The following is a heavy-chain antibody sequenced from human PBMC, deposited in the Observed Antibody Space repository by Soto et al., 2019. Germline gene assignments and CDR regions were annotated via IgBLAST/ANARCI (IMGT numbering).Heavy chain of an antibody. D-gene: IGHD3-22*01. CDR2: IIPRFDTA. CDR1: GGTFSNYA. Sequence: QVQLVQSGADVKKPGSSVKVSCKASGGTFSNYAINWVRQAPGQGLEWMGGIIPRFDTANYAQKFQGRVTITADESTSTVYMELSSLRSEDTAVYYCARTDYYESIGLSTDWYFDLWGRGTLVTVSS. CDR3: ARTDYYESIGLSTDWYFDL. J-gene: IGHJ2*01. V-gene: IGHV1-69*12.